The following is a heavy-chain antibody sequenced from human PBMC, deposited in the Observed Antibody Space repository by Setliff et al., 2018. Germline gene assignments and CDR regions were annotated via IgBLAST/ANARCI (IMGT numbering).Heavy chain of an antibody. CDR2: VYYSGTA. J-gene: IGHJ4*02. CDR3: ARGGTYRYFDY. D-gene: IGHD5-12*01. CDR1: GASFSTNY. V-gene: IGHV4-59*01. Sequence: PSETLSLTCTVSGASFSTNYWNWIRQPPGKGLEWIGHVYYSGTANYNPSLKSRVTILVDTSKNQFSLRLSSVTAADTAVYYCARGGTYRYFDYWGQGALVTVSS.